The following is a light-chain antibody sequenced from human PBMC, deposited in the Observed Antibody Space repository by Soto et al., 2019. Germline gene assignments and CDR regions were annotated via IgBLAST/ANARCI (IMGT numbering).Light chain of an antibody. J-gene: IGKJ2*01. CDR1: QSVSSSY. CDR3: QQYGSSLYT. V-gene: IGKV3-20*01. CDR2: GAS. Sequence: EIVLTQSPATLSLSPGERATLSCRASQSVSSSYLAWYQQKPGQAPRLLIYGASSRATGIPDRFSGSGSGTDFTLTISRLEPEDFAVYYCQQYGSSLYTFGQGTKVDIK.